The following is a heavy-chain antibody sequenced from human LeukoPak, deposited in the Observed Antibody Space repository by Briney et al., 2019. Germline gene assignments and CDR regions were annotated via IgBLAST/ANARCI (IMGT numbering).Heavy chain of an antibody. CDR2: IIPIFGIA. D-gene: IGHD5-18*01. CDR3: ASSGYSSSRGVRGNSYGMDV. CDR1: GGTFSSYA. J-gene: IGHJ6*04. Sequence: SVKVSCKAFGGTFSSYAISWVRQAPGQGLEWMGRIIPIFGIANYAQKFQGRVTITADKSTSTAYMELSSLRSEDTAVYYCASSGYSSSRGVRGNSYGMDVWGKGTTVTDSS. V-gene: IGHV1-69*04.